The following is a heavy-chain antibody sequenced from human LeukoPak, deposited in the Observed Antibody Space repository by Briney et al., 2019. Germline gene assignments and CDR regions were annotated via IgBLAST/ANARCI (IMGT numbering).Heavy chain of an antibody. Sequence: ASVKVSCKASGYTFTSYYMHWVRQAPGQGLERMGIINPSGGSTSYAQKFQGRVTMTRDTSTSTVYMELSSLRSEDTAVYYCARALIVGGSFDYWGQGTLVTVSS. CDR1: GYTFTSYY. V-gene: IGHV1-46*01. J-gene: IGHJ4*02. CDR2: INPSGGST. CDR3: ARALIVGGSFDY. D-gene: IGHD2-15*01.